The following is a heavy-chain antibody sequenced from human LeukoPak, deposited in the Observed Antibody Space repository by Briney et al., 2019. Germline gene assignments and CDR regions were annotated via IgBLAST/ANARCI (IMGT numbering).Heavy chain of an antibody. CDR2: IYTSGST. D-gene: IGHD3-10*01. CDR1: GGSISSYY. Sequence: ETLSLTCTVSGGSISSYYWSWIRQPPGKGLEWIGYIYTSGSTNYNPSLKSRVTISVDTSKNQFSLKLSSVTAADTAVYYCARHDVRGRAGVGTFDIWGQGTMVTVSS. J-gene: IGHJ3*02. CDR3: ARHDVRGRAGVGTFDI. V-gene: IGHV4-4*09.